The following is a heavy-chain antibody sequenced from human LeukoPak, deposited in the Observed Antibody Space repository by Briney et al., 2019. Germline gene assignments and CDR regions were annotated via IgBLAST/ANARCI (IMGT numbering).Heavy chain of an antibody. CDR2: IYHSGST. D-gene: IGHD4-17*01. V-gene: IGHV4-30-2*01. CDR3: ARVSTVYYYYGMDV. J-gene: IGHJ6*02. Sequence: SQTLSLTFAVSGGSISSGGYSWSWIRQPPGKGLEWIGYIYHSGSTYYNPSLKSRVTISVDRSKNQFSLKLSSVTAADTAVYYCARVSTVYYYYGMDVWGQGTTVTVSS. CDR1: GGSISSGGYS.